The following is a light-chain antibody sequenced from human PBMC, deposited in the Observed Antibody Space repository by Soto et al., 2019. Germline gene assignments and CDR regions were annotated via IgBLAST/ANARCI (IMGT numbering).Light chain of an antibody. CDR3: SSYAGSNNVL. CDR1: SSDIGGYKF. V-gene: IGLV2-8*01. Sequence: QSVLTPPPSASGSPGQSVTVSCTGTSSDIGGYKFVSWYQQHPGKAPKLMIYEVSKRPSGVPDRFSGSKSGNTASLTVSGLQADDEADYYCSSYAGSNNVLFGGGTKVTVL. CDR2: EVS. J-gene: IGLJ2*01.